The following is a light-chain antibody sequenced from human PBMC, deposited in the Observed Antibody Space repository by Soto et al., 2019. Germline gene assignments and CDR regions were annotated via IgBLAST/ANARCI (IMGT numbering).Light chain of an antibody. J-gene: IGKJ1*01. CDR2: GAS. Sequence: EIVLTQSPATLSLSPGERATLCCRASQSVSSNLAWYQQKPGQAPRLLIYGASTRATGIPARFSGSGSGTEFTLTISSLQSEDFAVYYCQQYNNWRGTFGQGTKVDIK. CDR3: QQYNNWRGT. V-gene: IGKV3-15*01. CDR1: QSVSSN.